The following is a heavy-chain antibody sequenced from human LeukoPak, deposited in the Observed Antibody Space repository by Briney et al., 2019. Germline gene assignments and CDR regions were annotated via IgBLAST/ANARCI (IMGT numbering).Heavy chain of an antibody. J-gene: IGHJ5*02. V-gene: IGHV3-23*01. D-gene: IGHD3/OR15-3a*01. CDR3: AKGLWCDN. CDR2: ISDNGGST. Sequence: GGSLRLSCAASGFTFDNFDVTWVRQAPGKGLEWVSSISDNGGSTNYADSVKGRFTISRDNSKNTLYLQMNNLRAEDTAVYYCAKGLWCDNWGQGTLVTVSS. CDR1: GFTFDNFD.